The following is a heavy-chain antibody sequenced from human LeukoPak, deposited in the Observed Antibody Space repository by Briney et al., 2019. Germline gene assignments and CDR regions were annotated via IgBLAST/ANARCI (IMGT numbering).Heavy chain of an antibody. Sequence: GGSLRVSCVASGFTFSSYGMHWVRQAPGKGLEWVAFIRNDGSNKYYADSVKGRFTISRDDSKNTLYLQMNSLRAEDTAVYYCAKDQVPYKIQWLPDYWGQGTLVTVSS. CDR2: IRNDGSNK. CDR1: GFTFSSYG. V-gene: IGHV3-30*02. D-gene: IGHD6-19*01. CDR3: AKDQVPYKIQWLPDY. J-gene: IGHJ4*02.